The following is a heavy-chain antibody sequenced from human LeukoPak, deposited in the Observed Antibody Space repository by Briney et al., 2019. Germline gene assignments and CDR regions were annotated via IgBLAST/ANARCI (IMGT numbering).Heavy chain of an antibody. V-gene: IGHV1-2*02. CDR3: ARGQLIRGYYYMDV. J-gene: IGHJ6*03. CDR2: INPNSGGT. Sequence: ASVKVSCKASGYTFNDYYMHWVRQAPGQGLEWMGWINPNSGGTNYAQKFQGRVTMTRDMSFGTAYMELTRLRSDDTAVYYCARGQLIRGYYYMDVWGKGTTVTVSS. D-gene: IGHD1-1*01. CDR1: GYTFNDYY.